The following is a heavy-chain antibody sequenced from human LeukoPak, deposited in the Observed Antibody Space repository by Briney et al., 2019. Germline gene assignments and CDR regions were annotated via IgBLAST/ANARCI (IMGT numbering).Heavy chain of an antibody. CDR1: GFTFSSYA. D-gene: IGHD6-13*01. CDR2: ISGSGGST. CDR3: AREYSSSVDY. Sequence: GGSLRLSCAASGFTFSSYAMSWVRQAPGKGLEWVSVISGSGGSTNYADSVKGRFTISRDNAKNSLYLEMNSLRAEDRAVYYCAREYSSSVDYWGQGTLVTVSS. J-gene: IGHJ4*02. V-gene: IGHV3-23*01.